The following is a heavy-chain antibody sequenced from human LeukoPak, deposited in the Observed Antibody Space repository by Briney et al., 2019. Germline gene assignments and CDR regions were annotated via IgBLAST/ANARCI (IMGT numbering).Heavy chain of an antibody. J-gene: IGHJ4*02. CDR1: GFTFSNFW. CDR2: IKQDGSEK. Sequence: DPGGSLRLSCAAPGFTFSNFWMTWVRQAPGKGLEWVANIKQDGSEKYYLDSVKGRFTISRDNAKNSLYLQMNSLRAEDTAVYYCAREIGGASAYWGQATLVTVSS. CDR3: AREIGGASAY. V-gene: IGHV3-7*01. D-gene: IGHD1-26*01.